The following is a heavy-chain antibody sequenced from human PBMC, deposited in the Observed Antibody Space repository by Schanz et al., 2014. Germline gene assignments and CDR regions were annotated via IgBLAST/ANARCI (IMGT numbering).Heavy chain of an antibody. CDR3: ARGGVVVVAAALNWFDP. CDR1: GYTFTSFA. V-gene: IGHV7-4-1*02. J-gene: IGHJ5*02. CDR2: INTNNGDP. Sequence: QVQLVQSGAEVKAPGASVKVSCKASGYTFTSFAMNWVRQAPGQGLEWMGWINTNNGDPTYAQGFTGRFVFSLDTSVSTAYLQISSLKAEDTAVYYCARGGVVVVAAALNWFDPWGQGTLVTVSS. D-gene: IGHD2-15*01.